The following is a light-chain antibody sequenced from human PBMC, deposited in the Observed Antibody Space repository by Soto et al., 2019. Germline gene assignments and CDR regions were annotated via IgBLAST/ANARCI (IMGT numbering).Light chain of an antibody. V-gene: IGLV2-8*01. CDR3: SSYGGSNNFV. CDR1: SSDVGGYNF. CDR2: EDT. J-gene: IGLJ1*01. Sequence: QSVLTQPPSASGSPGQSVTISCTGTSSDVGGYNFVSWYQHFPGKAPKLIIYEDTKRPSGVPDRFSGSKSGNTAALTVSGLQTDDVADYYCSSYGGSNNFVFGTGTKVAVL.